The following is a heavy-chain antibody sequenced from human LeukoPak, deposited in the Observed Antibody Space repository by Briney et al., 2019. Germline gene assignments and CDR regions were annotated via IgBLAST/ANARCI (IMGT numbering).Heavy chain of an antibody. Sequence: PGGSLRLSCAASGFTFSSYWMSWVRQAPGKGLEWVANIQQDGSQKYYVDSVKGRFTISRDNAKNSLYLQMNSLRAEDTAVYYCARDLSGVTGYTYGRGIDYWGQGTLVTVSS. CDR1: GFTFSSYW. J-gene: IGHJ4*02. V-gene: IGHV3-7*01. CDR3: ARDLSGVTGYTYGRGIDY. CDR2: IQQDGSQK. D-gene: IGHD5-18*01.